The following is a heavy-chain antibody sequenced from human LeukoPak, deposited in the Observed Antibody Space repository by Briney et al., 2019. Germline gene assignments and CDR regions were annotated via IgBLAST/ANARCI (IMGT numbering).Heavy chain of an antibody. Sequence: GGSLRLSCAASGFTFSSYAMSWVRQAPGKGLEWVSAISGSGGSTYYADSVKGRFTISRDNSKNTLYLQMNSLKTEDTAVYYCTPPTRWELPGYWGQGTLVTVSS. CDR3: TPPTRWELPGY. J-gene: IGHJ4*02. D-gene: IGHD1-26*01. V-gene: IGHV3-23*01. CDR2: ISGSGGST. CDR1: GFTFSSYA.